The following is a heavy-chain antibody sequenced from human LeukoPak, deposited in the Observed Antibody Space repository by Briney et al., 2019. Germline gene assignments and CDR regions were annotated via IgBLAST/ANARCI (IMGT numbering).Heavy chain of an antibody. J-gene: IGHJ4*02. CDR2: LKQDGGEK. V-gene: IGHV3-7*01. D-gene: IGHD6-19*01. CDR3: AREKFLEWYAVAGTFGYFDY. Sequence: GGSLRLSCAASGFTFSNYWMSWVRQAPGKGLEWVANLKQDGGEKYYVDSVKGRFTISRDNAKNSLYLQMNSLRAEDTAVYYCAREKFLEWYAVAGTFGYFDYWGQGTLVTVSS. CDR1: GFTFSNYW.